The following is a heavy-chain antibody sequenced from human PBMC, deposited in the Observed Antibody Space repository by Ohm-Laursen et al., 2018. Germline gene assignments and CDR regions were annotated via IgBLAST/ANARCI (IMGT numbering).Heavy chain of an antibody. Sequence: SLRLSCAASGFTFSTYTMNWVRQAPGKGLEWVSYISSSSRTIYYADSVKGRFTISRDNAKNSLYLQMKSLRAEDTAVYYCAREYSNSSGRAFDIWGQGTMVTVSS. CDR1: GFTFSTYT. J-gene: IGHJ3*02. CDR2: ISSSSRTI. CDR3: AREYSNSSGRAFDI. V-gene: IGHV3-48*01. D-gene: IGHD6-6*01.